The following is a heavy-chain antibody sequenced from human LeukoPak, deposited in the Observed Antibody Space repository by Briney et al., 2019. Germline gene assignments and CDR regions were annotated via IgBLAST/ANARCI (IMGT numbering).Heavy chain of an antibody. D-gene: IGHD6-19*01. V-gene: IGHV4-39*07. J-gene: IGHJ4*02. CDR2: IYYSGST. Sequence: GSLRLSCAASGFTFSSYAMSWVRQAPGKGLEWIGSIYYSGSTYYNPSLKSRVTISVDTSKNQFSLKLSSVTAADTAVYYCARDRTVAGPFDYWGQGTLVTVSS. CDR1: GFTFSSYA. CDR3: ARDRTVAGPFDY.